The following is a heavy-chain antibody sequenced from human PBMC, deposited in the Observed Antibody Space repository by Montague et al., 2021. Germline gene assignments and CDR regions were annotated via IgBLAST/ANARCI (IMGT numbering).Heavy chain of an antibody. D-gene: IGHD3-16*01. J-gene: IGHJ6*03. V-gene: IGHV3-74*01. Sequence: SLRLSCAASGFTFRSYWMHWVRQAPGKGLVWVSRIKSDGLIAIYADSVKGRFTIFRDNAKDTLHLRMNSLRAEDTATYYCARGGLRNYYYYMDVWGKGTTVTVSS. CDR1: GFTFRSYW. CDR3: ARGGLRNYYYYMDV. CDR2: IKSDGLIA.